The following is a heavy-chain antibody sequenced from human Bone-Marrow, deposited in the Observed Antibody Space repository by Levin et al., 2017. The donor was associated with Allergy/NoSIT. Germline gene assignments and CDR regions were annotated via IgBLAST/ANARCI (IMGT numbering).Heavy chain of an antibody. Sequence: SETLSLTCAVSGGSISSGGYSWSWIRQPPGKGLEWIGYIYHSGSTSYNPSLKSRVTISVDRSKNAFSLKLTSVTVADTAVYYCARVRNCYYMDVWGKGTTVTVSS. CDR1: GGSISSGGYS. D-gene: IGHD3-3*01. J-gene: IGHJ6*03. CDR2: IYHSGST. CDR3: ARVRNCYYMDV. V-gene: IGHV4-30-2*01.